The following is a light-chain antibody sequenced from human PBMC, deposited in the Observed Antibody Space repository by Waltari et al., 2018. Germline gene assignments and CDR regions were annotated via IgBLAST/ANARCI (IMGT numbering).Light chain of an antibody. CDR3: QHYLRLPVT. V-gene: IGKV3-20*01. Sequence: SCRTSQSVSRALAWYQQKPGQAPRLLIYGASTRATGIPDRFSGSGSGTDLSLTISRLEPDDFAVYYCQHYLRLPVTFGQGTTVEI. J-gene: IGKJ1*01. CDR1: QSVSRA. CDR2: GAS.